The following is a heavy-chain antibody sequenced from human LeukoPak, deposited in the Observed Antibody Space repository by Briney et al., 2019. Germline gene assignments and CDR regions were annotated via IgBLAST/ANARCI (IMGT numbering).Heavy chain of an antibody. CDR3: ARALGELELPRKNWFDP. D-gene: IGHD1-7*01. V-gene: IGHV3-21*01. Sequence: PGGSLRLSCAASGFTLSSYSMNWVRQAPGKGLEWASSISSSSSYIYYADSVKGRFTISRDNAKNSLYLQMNSLRAEDTAVYYCARALGELELPRKNWFDPWGQGTLVTVSS. CDR2: ISSSSSYI. CDR1: GFTLSSYS. J-gene: IGHJ5*02.